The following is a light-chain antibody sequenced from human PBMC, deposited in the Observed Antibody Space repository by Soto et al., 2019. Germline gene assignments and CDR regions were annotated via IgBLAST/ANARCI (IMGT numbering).Light chain of an antibody. V-gene: IGKV3-20*01. CDR3: QQYGNSRT. J-gene: IGKJ1*01. CDR2: GAS. CDR1: QSVSSN. Sequence: EIVLTQSPGTLSLSPGERATLSCRASQSVSSNLAWYQQKPGQAPRLLIYGASSRATGIPDRFSGSGSGTDFTLTISRLEPEDCAVYYCQQYGNSRTFGQGTKVDIK.